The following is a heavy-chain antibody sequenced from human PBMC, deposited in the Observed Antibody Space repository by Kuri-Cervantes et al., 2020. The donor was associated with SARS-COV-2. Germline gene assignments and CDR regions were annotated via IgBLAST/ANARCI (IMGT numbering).Heavy chain of an antibody. V-gene: IGHV3-23*01. D-gene: IGHD5-18*01. CDR2: ISGSGGST. CDR3: VREGDRTGYSYGYGTLFDF. CDR1: GFTFDDYA. J-gene: IGHJ4*02. Sequence: GGSLRLSCAASGFTFDDYAMHWVRQAPGKGLEWVSGISGSGGSTYYADSVKGRFTISRDNSKNTLYLQMNSLRDEDTAVYYCVREGDRTGYSYGYGTLFDFWGQGTLVTVSS.